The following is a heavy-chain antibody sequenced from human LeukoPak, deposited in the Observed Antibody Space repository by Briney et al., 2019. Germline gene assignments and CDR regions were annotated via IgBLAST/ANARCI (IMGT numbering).Heavy chain of an antibody. CDR2: ISDSGGRT. D-gene: IGHD1-7*01. V-gene: IGHV3-23*01. J-gene: IGHJ6*03. CDR1: GFTFSSYA. CDR3: AKQLRVYYYMDV. Sequence: PGGSLRLSCAASGFTFSSYAMSWVRQAPGKGLEWVSAISDSGGRTYYADSVKGRFTISRDNSKNTLYLQMNSLRAEDTAVYYCAKQLRVYYYMDVWGKGTTVTVSS.